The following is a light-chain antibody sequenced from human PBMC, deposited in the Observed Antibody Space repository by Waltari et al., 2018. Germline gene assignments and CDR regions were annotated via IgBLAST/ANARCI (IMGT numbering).Light chain of an antibody. CDR1: SGHSSYA. J-gene: IGLJ3*02. CDR3: QTWGTGILV. CDR2: LNSDGSH. V-gene: IGLV4-69*01. Sequence: QLVLTQSPSASASLGASVKLTCTLSSGHSSYAIAWHQQQPGKGPRYLMKLNSDGSHSKGDGTPDRFSGSSSGAERYLTISSLQSEDEADYYCQTWGTGILVFGGGTKLTVL.